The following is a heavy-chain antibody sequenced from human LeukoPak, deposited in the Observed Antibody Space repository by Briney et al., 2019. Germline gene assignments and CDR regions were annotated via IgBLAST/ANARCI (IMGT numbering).Heavy chain of an antibody. CDR1: GFTVSSYS. D-gene: IGHD3-9*01. Sequence: GGSLRLSYVPSGFTVSSYSMIWFRQAPGKGLEWVSSISSSGTYVYYADSVKGRFTISRDNAKNSLSLQMNSLRADDAAVYYCARASRKKLACYPADGFVIRGQGKMVNVSS. CDR2: ISSSGTYV. V-gene: IGHV3-21*01. J-gene: IGHJ3*02. CDR3: ARASRKKLACYPADGFVI.